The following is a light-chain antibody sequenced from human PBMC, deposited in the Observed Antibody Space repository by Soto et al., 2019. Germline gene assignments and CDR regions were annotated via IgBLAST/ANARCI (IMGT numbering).Light chain of an antibody. V-gene: IGKV1-9*01. Sequence: DIQLTQSPSFLSASVGDRVTITCRASQDISSYLAWYQQRPGKVPRFLTHSASTLQSGVPSRFSATGSGTTFTLTISSVQPEDIATYYCQPLNSCPRTFGQGTTLEV. CDR2: SAS. CDR1: QDISSY. J-gene: IGKJ1*01. CDR3: QPLNSCPRT.